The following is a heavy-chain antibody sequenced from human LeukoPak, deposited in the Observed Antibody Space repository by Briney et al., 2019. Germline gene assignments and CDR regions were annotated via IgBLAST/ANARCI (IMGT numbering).Heavy chain of an antibody. Sequence: GGSLRLSCAASGFTFSTNSMSWVRQAPGKGLEWVSYITSSGSVIHYSDSVRGRFTISRDNAKSSLYLQMNSLRAEDTAIYYCARDWASPGPTTIWGQGTLVTVSP. CDR3: ARDWASPGPTTI. CDR1: GFTFSTNS. V-gene: IGHV3-48*01. CDR2: ITSSGSVI. J-gene: IGHJ4*02. D-gene: IGHD1-26*01.